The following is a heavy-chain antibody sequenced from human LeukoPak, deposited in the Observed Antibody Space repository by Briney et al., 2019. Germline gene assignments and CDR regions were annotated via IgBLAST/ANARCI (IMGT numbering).Heavy chain of an antibody. J-gene: IGHJ3*02. CDR2: IYSGGTT. CDR3: ARETGDDAFDI. CDR1: GFTVSSNY. V-gene: IGHV3-66*01. Sequence: GGSLRLSCAASGFTVSSNYMSWVRQAPGKGLEWVSVIYSGGTTYYADSVKGRFTISRDNSKKTLYLQMNSLRAEDTAVYYCARETGDDAFDIWDQGTMVTVSS. D-gene: IGHD7-27*01.